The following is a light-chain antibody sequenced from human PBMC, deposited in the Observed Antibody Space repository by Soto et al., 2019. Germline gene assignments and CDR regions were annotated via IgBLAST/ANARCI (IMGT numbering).Light chain of an antibody. CDR1: QSINSN. CDR2: AIS. J-gene: IGKJ5*01. V-gene: IGKV3-20*01. CDR3: QQYGSSHT. Sequence: TQSPATLSVSPGDRATLSCRASQSINSNLAWYQQQPGQAPRLLIYAISSRATDIPDRFIGYGSGTDFTLTISGLEPEDFAVYYCQQYGSSHTFGQGTRLEIK.